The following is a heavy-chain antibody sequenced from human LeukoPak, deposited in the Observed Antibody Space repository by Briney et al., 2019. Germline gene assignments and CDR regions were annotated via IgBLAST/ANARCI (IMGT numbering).Heavy chain of an antibody. CDR3: ARGSRFGVVGRDAFDI. J-gene: IGHJ3*02. Sequence: PGGSLRLSCAASGLTFSNYWMHWVRQDPGKGLVWVSFINPAGSTTNYADSVKGRFTISRDNAKNALYLQMNSLRAEDTAVYYCARGSRFGVVGRDAFDIWGQGTVVTVSS. CDR2: INPAGSTT. D-gene: IGHD3-3*01. V-gene: IGHV3-74*01. CDR1: GLTFSNYW.